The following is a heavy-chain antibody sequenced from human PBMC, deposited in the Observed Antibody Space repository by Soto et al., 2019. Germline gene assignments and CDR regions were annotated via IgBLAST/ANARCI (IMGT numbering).Heavy chain of an antibody. CDR2: INPNSGGT. D-gene: IGHD3-3*01. CDR1: GYTFTGYY. CDR3: ARDQGWMYYDFWSGYYGMDV. Sequence: ASVKVSGKASGYTFTGYYMHWVRQAPGQGLEWMGWINPNSGGTNYAQKFQGRVTMTRDTSISTAYMELSRLRSDDTAVYYCARDQGWMYYDFWSGYYGMDVWGQGTTVTVSS. V-gene: IGHV1-2*02. J-gene: IGHJ6*02.